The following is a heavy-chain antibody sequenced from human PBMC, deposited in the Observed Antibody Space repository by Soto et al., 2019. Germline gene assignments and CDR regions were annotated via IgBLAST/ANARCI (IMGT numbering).Heavy chain of an antibody. V-gene: IGHV4-39*01. Sequence: QLQLQESGPGLVKPSETLSLTCTVSGGSISSSSYYWGWIRQPPGKGLEWIGSIYYSGSTYYNPSLKSRVTISLDTSKNQFSLKLSSVTAADTAVYYCARSKYYYDSSGYRDNWFDPWGQGTLVTVSS. D-gene: IGHD3-22*01. CDR1: GGSISSSSYY. J-gene: IGHJ5*02. CDR3: ARSKYYYDSSGYRDNWFDP. CDR2: IYYSGST.